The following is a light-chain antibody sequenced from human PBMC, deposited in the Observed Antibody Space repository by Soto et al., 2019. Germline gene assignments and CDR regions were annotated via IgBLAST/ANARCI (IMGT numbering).Light chain of an antibody. Sequence: EIVLTQSPATLSLSPGERATLSCRASQNVANYLDWYQQKPGQXPRXXIYESSNRATGIAARFSGSGSGTDFTITISSLEPEDCEVYDCQQRSNWPQTFGQGTKVDIK. CDR3: QQRSNWPQT. J-gene: IGKJ1*01. V-gene: IGKV3-11*01. CDR2: ESS. CDR1: QNVANY.